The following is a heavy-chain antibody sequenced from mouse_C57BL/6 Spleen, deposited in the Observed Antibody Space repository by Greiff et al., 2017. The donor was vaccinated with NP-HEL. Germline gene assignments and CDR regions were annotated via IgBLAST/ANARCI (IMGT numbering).Heavy chain of an antibody. CDR1: GYTFTSYW. Sequence: QVQLQQPGAELVRPGTSVKLSCKASGYTFTSYWMHWVKQRPGQGLEWIGVIDPSDSYTNYNQKFKGKATLTVDTSSSTAYMQLSSLTSEDSAVYYCARALGGYAMDYWGQGTSVTVSS. V-gene: IGHV1-59*01. CDR2: IDPSDSYT. CDR3: ARALGGYAMDY. J-gene: IGHJ4*01.